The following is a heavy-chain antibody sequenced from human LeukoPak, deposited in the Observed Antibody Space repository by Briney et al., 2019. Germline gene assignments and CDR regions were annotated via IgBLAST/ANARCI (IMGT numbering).Heavy chain of an antibody. D-gene: IGHD6-13*01. CDR1: GGSISSSSYY. CDR3: ARDRRIATLYDAFDI. V-gene: IGHV4-39*07. Sequence: SETLSLTCTVSGGSISSSSYYWGWMRQPPGKGMEWIGSIYYSGSTYYNPSLKSRVTISVDTSKNQFSLKLSSVTAADTAVYYCARDRRIATLYDAFDIWGQGTMVTVSS. J-gene: IGHJ3*02. CDR2: IYYSGST.